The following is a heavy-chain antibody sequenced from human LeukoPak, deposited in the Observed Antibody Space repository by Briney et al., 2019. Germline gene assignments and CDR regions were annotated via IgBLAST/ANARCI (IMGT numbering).Heavy chain of an antibody. CDR3: ARAESRPRSGYYYDSSGDVSLDY. Sequence: GASVKVSCKASGYTFPNFGITWVRHAPGQGLEWMGWISPNSGNTKSAQKFQGRVTMTTDTSTSTAYMELRSLRSDDTAVYYCARAESRPRSGYYYDSSGDVSLDYWGQGTLVTVSS. CDR2: ISPNSGNT. J-gene: IGHJ4*02. CDR1: GYTFPNFG. V-gene: IGHV1-18*01. D-gene: IGHD3-22*01.